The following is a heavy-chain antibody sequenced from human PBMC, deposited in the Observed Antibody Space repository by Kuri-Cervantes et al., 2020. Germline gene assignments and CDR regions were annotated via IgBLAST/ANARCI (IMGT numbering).Heavy chain of an antibody. V-gene: IGHV3-48*02. J-gene: IGHJ4*02. Sequence: GGSLRLSCAASGFTFSSYSMNWVRQAPGKGLEWVSYISSSSSTIYYADSVKGRFTISRDNAKNSLYLQMSSLRDEDTAVYYCASLSSKMATTGGYWGQGTLVTVSS. D-gene: IGHD5-24*01. CDR1: GFTFSSYS. CDR3: ASLSSKMATTGGY. CDR2: ISSSSSTI.